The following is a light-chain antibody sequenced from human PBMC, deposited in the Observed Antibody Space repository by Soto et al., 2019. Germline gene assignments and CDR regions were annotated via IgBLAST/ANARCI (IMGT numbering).Light chain of an antibody. Sequence: QSVLTQPASVSGSPGQSITISCTGTTIDIGRYNYVSWYQQHPGKAPKLVIFEVSNRPSGVSNRFSGSKSANTASLTISGLQADDEADYYCTSYTSLDTVVYGRGTKLTVL. J-gene: IGLJ2*01. V-gene: IGLV2-14*01. CDR1: TIDIGRYNY. CDR2: EVS. CDR3: TSYTSLDTVV.